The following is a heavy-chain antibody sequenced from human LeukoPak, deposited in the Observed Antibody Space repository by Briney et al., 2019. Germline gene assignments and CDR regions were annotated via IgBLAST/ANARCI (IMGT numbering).Heavy chain of an antibody. CDR1: GGSISSYY. Sequence: SETLSLTCTVSGGSISSYYWSWIRQPPGKGLEWIGYIYYSGSTNYNPSLKSRVTISVDTSKNQFSLKLSSVTAADTAVYYCARVNYDFWSGYYNYYYYMDVWGKGTTVTVSS. V-gene: IGHV4-59*01. CDR2: IYYSGST. D-gene: IGHD3-3*01. CDR3: ARVNYDFWSGYYNYYYYMDV. J-gene: IGHJ6*03.